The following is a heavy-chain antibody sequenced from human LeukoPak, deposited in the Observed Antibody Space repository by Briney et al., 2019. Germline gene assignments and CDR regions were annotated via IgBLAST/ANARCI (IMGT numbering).Heavy chain of an antibody. CDR1: GGSMSRYY. CDR3: ARHPGIQLWIDY. D-gene: IGHD5-18*01. Sequence: SETLSLTCSVSGGSMSRYYWSWIRQPPGKGLEWIGYIYDNSGYNPTNYNPSLKSRVTISLDASNDQFSLKLTSLTAADTAVYYCARHPGIQLWIDYWGQGTLVTVSS. V-gene: IGHV4-59*08. CDR2: IYDNSGYNPT. J-gene: IGHJ4*02.